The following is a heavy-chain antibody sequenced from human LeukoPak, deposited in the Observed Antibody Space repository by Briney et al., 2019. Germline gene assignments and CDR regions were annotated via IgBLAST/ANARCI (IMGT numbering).Heavy chain of an antibody. D-gene: IGHD3-16*02. V-gene: IGHV1-2*02. Sequence: ASVKVSCKASGYTLTGYYMHWVRQAPGQGLEWMGWMNPNSGGTKYAQMFQGRVTMTRDTSISTAYMELSRLRSDDTAMYYCARDKLGLGELSLYDQWGQGTLVTVFS. J-gene: IGHJ5*02. CDR3: ARDKLGLGELSLYDQ. CDR1: GYTLTGYY. CDR2: MNPNSGGT.